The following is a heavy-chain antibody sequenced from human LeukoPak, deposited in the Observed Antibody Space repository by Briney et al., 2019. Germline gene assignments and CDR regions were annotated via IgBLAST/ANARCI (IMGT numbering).Heavy chain of an antibody. CDR1: GGSISSGGYY. Sequence: PSQTLSLTCTVSGGSISSGGYYWSWIRQHPGKGLEWIGYIYYSGSTNYNPSLKSRVTISVDTSKNQFSLKLSSVTAADTAVYYCAGLRHRPPLGNDVWGQGTTVTVSS. V-gene: IGHV4-31*03. CDR2: IYYSGST. CDR3: AGLRHRPPLGNDV. J-gene: IGHJ6*02. D-gene: IGHD2/OR15-2a*01.